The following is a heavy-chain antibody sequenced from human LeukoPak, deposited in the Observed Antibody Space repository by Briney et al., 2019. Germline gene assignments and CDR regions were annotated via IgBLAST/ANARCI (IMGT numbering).Heavy chain of an antibody. Sequence: SETLSLTCTVSGGSISSYYWSWIRQPPGKGLEWIGYIYYSGSTNYNPSLKSRVTISVDTSKNQFSLKLSSVTAADTAVYYWASRSSGSTRGDYYYYGMDVWGQGTTVTVSS. D-gene: IGHD3-22*01. V-gene: IGHV4-59*08. CDR1: GGSISSYY. CDR2: IYYSGST. CDR3: ASRSSGSTRGDYYYYGMDV. J-gene: IGHJ6*02.